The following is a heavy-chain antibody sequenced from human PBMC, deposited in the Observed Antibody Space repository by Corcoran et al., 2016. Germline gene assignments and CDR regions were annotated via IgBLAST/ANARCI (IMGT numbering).Heavy chain of an antibody. Sequence: EVQLVESGGGLVQPGGSLRLSCAASGFTFSSYSMNWVRQAPGKGLEWVSYINSSSSTIYYADSVKGRFTISRDNAKNSLYLQMNSLRDEDTAVYYCASVCSSTSCYTVNYYYYGMDVWGQGTTVTVSS. V-gene: IGHV3-48*02. CDR3: ASVCSSTSCYTVNYYYYGMDV. J-gene: IGHJ6*02. CDR2: INSSSSTI. CDR1: GFTFSSYS. D-gene: IGHD2-2*02.